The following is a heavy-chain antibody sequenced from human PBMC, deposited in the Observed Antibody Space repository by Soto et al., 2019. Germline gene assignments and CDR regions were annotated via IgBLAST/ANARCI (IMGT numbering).Heavy chain of an antibody. Sequence: QVQLQESGPGLVKPSGTLSLTCAVSGGSISSSNWWSWVRQPPGKGLEWIGEIYHSGSTNYNPSRTSRVTXSXDXXKNQFSLKLSSVSAAGTAVYYCASVSGSYYCGMDVWGQGTTVTVSS. D-gene: IGHD1-26*01. J-gene: IGHJ6*02. CDR1: GGSISSSNW. V-gene: IGHV4-4*02. CDR3: ASVSGSYYCGMDV. CDR2: IYHSGST.